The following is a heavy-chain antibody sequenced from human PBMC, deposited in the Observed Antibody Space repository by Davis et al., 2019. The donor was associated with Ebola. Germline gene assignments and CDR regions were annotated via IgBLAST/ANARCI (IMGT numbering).Heavy chain of an antibody. J-gene: IGHJ5*02. CDR3: ARASTVVRENWFDP. CDR1: GYTFTSYD. D-gene: IGHD4-23*01. CDR2: MNPNSGNT. V-gene: IGHV1-8*01. Sequence: AASVKVSCKASGYTFTSYDINWVRQATGQGLEWMGWMNPNSGNTGYAQKFQGRVTMTRNTSISTAYMELSSLRSEDTAVYYCARASTVVRENWFDPWGQGTLVTVSS.